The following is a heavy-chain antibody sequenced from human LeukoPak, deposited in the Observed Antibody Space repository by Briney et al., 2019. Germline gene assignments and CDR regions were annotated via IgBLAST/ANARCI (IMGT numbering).Heavy chain of an antibody. V-gene: IGHV4-39*01. CDR2: IYYSGHT. CDR1: GAPITTSNHY. Sequence: PSETLSLTCTVSGAPITTSNHYWGWIRQTPGKTLEWIANIYYSGHTLYNPSLKSRALISVDTPSNQFSLRLTSVTAADTAVYYCAAPSGPTYYSPVDFWGQGTSVSVSS. J-gene: IGHJ4*02. D-gene: IGHD1-26*01. CDR3: AAPSGPTYYSPVDF.